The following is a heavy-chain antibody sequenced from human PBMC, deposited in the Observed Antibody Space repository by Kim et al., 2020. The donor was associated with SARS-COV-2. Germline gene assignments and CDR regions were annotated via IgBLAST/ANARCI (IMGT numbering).Heavy chain of an antibody. CDR3: ARHCSSTSCNDAFDI. CDR1: GVPISSYY. V-gene: IGHV4-59*08. D-gene: IGHD2-2*01. Sequence: SETLSLTCTVSGVPISSYYWSWIRQPPGKGLEWIGYIYYSGSTNYNLSLKSRVTISVDTTKNQFSLKLSSVTAADTAVYYCARHCSSTSCNDAFDIWGQGTMVTVSS. CDR2: IYYSGST. J-gene: IGHJ3*02.